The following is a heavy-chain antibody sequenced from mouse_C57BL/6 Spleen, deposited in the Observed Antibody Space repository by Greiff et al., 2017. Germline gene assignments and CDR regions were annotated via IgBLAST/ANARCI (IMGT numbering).Heavy chain of an antibody. D-gene: IGHD4-1*01. Sequence: QVQLQQSGPELVKPGASVKISCKASGYAFSSSWMNWVKQRPGKGLEWIGRIYPGDGDTNYNGKFKGKATLTADKSSSTAYMQLSSLTSEDSAVYFCARGDWDGGFAYWGQGTLVNVSA. V-gene: IGHV1-82*01. J-gene: IGHJ3*01. CDR3: ARGDWDGGFAY. CDR1: GYAFSSSW. CDR2: IYPGDGDT.